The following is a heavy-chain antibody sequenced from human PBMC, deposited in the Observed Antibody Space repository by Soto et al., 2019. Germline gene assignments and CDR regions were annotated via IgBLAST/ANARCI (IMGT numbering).Heavy chain of an antibody. CDR3: AKYPFTIFGPNWFDP. Sequence: GRSQRLPYAASGLNFSSHAMSWVRQAPGKGLEWVSAISGSGGSTYYADSVKGRFTISRDNSKNTLYLQMNSLRAEDTAVYYCAKYPFTIFGPNWFDPWGQGTLVTVSS. CDR2: ISGSGGST. CDR1: GLNFSSHA. V-gene: IGHV3-23*01. J-gene: IGHJ5*02. D-gene: IGHD3-3*01.